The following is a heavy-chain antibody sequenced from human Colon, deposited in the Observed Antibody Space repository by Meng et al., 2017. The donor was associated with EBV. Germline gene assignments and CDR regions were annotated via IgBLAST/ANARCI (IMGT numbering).Heavy chain of an antibody. CDR2: INHSGST. J-gene: IGHJ4*02. V-gene: IGHV4-34*01. CDR1: GGSFSGYY. Sequence: QVQLQQGGAGLLKPSETLSLTCAVYGGSFSGYYWSWIRQPPEKGLEWIGEINHSGSTNYNPSLKSRVTISVDTSKKQISLKLSSVTAADTAVYYCARGPGGSYYLYYFDYWGQGTLVTVSS. CDR3: ARGPGGSYYLYYFDY. D-gene: IGHD1-26*01.